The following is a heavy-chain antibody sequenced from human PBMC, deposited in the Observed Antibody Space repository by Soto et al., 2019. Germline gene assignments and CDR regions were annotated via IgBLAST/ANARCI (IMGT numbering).Heavy chain of an antibody. CDR3: AKGVTPLLDAFDI. V-gene: IGHV3-23*01. CDR2: ISGSGGST. Sequence: GGSLRLSCAASGFTFSSYAMSWVRQAPGKGLEWVSAISGSGGSTYYADSVKGRFTISRDNSKTTLYLQMKSLRAEDTAVYYCAKGVTPLLDAFDIWGQGTMVTVSS. J-gene: IGHJ3*02. D-gene: IGHD4-4*01. CDR1: GFTFSSYA.